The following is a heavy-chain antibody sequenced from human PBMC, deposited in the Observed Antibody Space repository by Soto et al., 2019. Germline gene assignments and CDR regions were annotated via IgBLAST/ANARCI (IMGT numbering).Heavy chain of an antibody. CDR3: ARVFLTTVSNWLDP. D-gene: IGHD4-17*01. CDR1: GGSISSGGYS. Sequence: PSETLSLTCAVSGGSISSGGYSWSWIRQPPGKGLEWIGYIYHSGSTYYNPSLKSRVTISVDRSKNQFSLKLSSVTAADTAVYYCARVFLTTVSNWLDPWGQGTLVTVSS. V-gene: IGHV4-30-2*01. J-gene: IGHJ5*02. CDR2: IYHSGST.